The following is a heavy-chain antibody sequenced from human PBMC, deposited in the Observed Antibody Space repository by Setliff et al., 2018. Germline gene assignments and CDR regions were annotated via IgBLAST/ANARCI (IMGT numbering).Heavy chain of an antibody. CDR3: ARGARYFDWLFDPDYYFDY. Sequence: PSETLSLTCAVYGGSFSVYYWSWIRQPPGKGLEWIGEINHPGSTNYNPSLKSRVTISVDTSQNQFSLKLSSVTAADTAVYYCARGARYFDWLFDPDYYFDYWGQGTLVTV. V-gene: IGHV4-34*01. D-gene: IGHD3-9*01. J-gene: IGHJ4*02. CDR1: GGSFSVYY. CDR2: INHPGST.